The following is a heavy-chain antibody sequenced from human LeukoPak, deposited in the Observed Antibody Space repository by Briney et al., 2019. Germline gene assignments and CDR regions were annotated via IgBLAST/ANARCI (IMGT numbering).Heavy chain of an antibody. CDR3: TKVLRGHSDYGD. CDR1: GAFISGSY. V-gene: IGHV4-59*01. D-gene: IGHD5-12*01. CDR2: IQRIDNY. J-gene: IGHJ4*02. Sequence: SETLSLTCAVSGAFISGSYWSWIRQPPGKGLEYIGYIQRIDNYNYIPSLKSRVTMSLDTSKNQFSLKLSSVTAADTAIYYCTKVLRGHSDYGDWGQGTLVTVSS.